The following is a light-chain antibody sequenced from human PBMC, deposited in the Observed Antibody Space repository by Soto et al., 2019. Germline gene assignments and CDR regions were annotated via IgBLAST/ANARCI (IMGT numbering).Light chain of an antibody. CDR2: EVS. V-gene: IGLV2-14*01. J-gene: IGLJ1*01. Sequence: QSALTQPASVSGSPGKSITISCTGTRSDIGGYNYVSWYQQHPGKAPKLMIYEVSNRPSGVSNRFSGSKSGNTACLTISGLQAEDEADYYCSSYTSSSTPYVFGTGTKLTVL. CDR1: RSDIGGYNY. CDR3: SSYTSSSTPYV.